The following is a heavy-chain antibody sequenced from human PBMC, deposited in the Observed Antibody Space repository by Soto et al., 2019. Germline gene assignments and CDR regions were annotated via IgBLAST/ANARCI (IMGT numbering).Heavy chain of an antibody. J-gene: IGHJ4*02. CDR1: GFTFSSFA. D-gene: IGHD2-15*01. V-gene: IGHV3-30-3*01. Sequence: QVQLVESGGGVVQPGRSLRLSCAASGFTFSSFAMHWVRQAPGKGLEWLAVISSDVVNYYYAESVKGRFTISRDNSKNTLYLQLNSLRNDDTAVYYCARGGAWTPEGLGYWGQGTLVTVSS. CDR2: ISSDVVNY. CDR3: ARGGAWTPEGLGY.